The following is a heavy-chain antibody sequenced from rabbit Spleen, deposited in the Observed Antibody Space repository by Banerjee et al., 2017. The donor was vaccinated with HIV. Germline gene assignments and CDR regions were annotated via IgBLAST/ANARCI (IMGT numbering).Heavy chain of an antibody. D-gene: IGHD4-1*01. CDR2: IEPIFGRT. CDR1: GFDFNTYY. J-gene: IGHJ4*01. CDR3: VREVAGRFGL. Sequence: QLVESGGGLVQPGGSLKLSCKASGFDFNTYYMSWVRQAPGKGLEWIGYIEPIFGRTYYANWVNGRFTISSHNAQNTLYLHLNSLTAADTATYFCVREVAGRFGLWGPGTLVTVS. V-gene: IGHV1S7*01.